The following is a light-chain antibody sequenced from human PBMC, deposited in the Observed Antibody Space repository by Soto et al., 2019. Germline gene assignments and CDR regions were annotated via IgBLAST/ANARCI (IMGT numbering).Light chain of an antibody. CDR2: NNN. Sequence: QSVLTQPPSESGTPGQRVTISCSGSSSNIGSNSVTWFQQLPGTAPNLLISNNNQRPSGVPDQFSGSKSGTSASLAINGLQSEDEADYFCAAWDASLNAWVFGGGTKLTVL. CDR1: SSNIGSNS. CDR3: AAWDASLNAWV. V-gene: IGLV1-44*01. J-gene: IGLJ3*02.